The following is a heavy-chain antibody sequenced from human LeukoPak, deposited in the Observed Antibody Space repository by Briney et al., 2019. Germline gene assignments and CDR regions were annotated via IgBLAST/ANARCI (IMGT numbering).Heavy chain of an antibody. J-gene: IGHJ4*02. CDR2: IYYSGST. CDR3: ARLAVDTAMVPLFDY. CDR1: GGSISSSSYY. Sequence: SETLSLTCTVSGGSISSSSYYWGWIRQPPGKGLEWIGSIYYSGSTYYNPSLKCRVTISVDTSKNQFSLKLSSVTAADTAVYYCARLAVDTAMVPLFDYWGQGTLVTVSS. V-gene: IGHV4-39*01. D-gene: IGHD5-18*01.